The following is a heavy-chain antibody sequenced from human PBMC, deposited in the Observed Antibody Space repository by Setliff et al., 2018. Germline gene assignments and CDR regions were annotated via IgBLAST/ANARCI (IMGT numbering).Heavy chain of an antibody. V-gene: IGHV3-7*01. CDR2: IKQDGSEK. CDR1: GFTFSSYW. J-gene: IGHJ4*02. CDR3: AKWGVRELLLYYFDY. Sequence: GGSLRLSCAASGFTFSSYWMSWVRQAPGKGLEWVSNIKQDGSEKHYVDSVKGRFTISRDNAKNSLYLQLNSLRAEDTAVYYCAKWGVRELLLYYFDYWGQGTLVTVSS. D-gene: IGHD1-26*01.